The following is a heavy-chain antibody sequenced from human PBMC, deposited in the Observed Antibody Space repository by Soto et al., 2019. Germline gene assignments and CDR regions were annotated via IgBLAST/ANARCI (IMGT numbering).Heavy chain of an antibody. CDR1: GFTFSSYG. V-gene: IGHV3-33*01. CDR2: IWYDGSNK. CDR3: AREVIGNSEDEVNGYYYYMDV. J-gene: IGHJ6*03. Sequence: QVQLVESGGGVVQPGRSLRLSCAASGFTFSSYGMHWVRQAPGKGLEWVAVIWYDGSNKYYADSVKGRFTISRDNSKNTLYLQMNSLRAEDTAVYYCAREVIGNSEDEVNGYYYYMDVWGKGTTVTVSS. D-gene: IGHD2-8*01.